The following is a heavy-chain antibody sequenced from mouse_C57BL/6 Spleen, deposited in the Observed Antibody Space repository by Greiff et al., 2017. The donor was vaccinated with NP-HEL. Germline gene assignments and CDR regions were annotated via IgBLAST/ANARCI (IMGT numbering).Heavy chain of an antibody. CDR2: IYPGDGDT. CDR3: ARSYYYGSLYAMDY. J-gene: IGHJ4*01. D-gene: IGHD1-1*01. V-gene: IGHV1-80*01. Sequence: QVQLQQSGAELVKPGASVKISCKASGYAFSSYWMNWVKQRPGKGLEWIGQIYPGDGDTNYNGKFKGKATLTADKSSSTAYMQLSSLTSEDSAVYFCARSYYYGSLYAMDYWGQGTSVTVSS. CDR1: GYAFSSYW.